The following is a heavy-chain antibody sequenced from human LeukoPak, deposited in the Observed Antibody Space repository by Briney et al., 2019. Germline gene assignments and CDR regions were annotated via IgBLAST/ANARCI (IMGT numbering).Heavy chain of an antibody. CDR3: ARGTVVVVAANYFDY. V-gene: IGHV3-21*01. J-gene: IGHJ4*02. CDR1: GFTFSSYS. CDR2: IGSSSSYI. D-gene: IGHD2-15*01. Sequence: GGSLRLSCAASGFTFSSYSMNWVRQAPGKGLEWVSSIGSSSSYIYYADSVKGRFTISRDNAKNSLYLQMNSLRAEDTAVYYCARGTVVVVAANYFDYWGQGTLVTVSS.